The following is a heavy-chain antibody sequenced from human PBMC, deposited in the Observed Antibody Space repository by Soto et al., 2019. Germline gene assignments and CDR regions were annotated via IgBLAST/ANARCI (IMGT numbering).Heavy chain of an antibody. CDR1: GYTFIDYY. Sequence: QVQLVQSGAEVKKPGASVKVSCRASGYTFIDYYLHWVRQAPGQGLEWMGWINPYSGGTKYTQNFQGRVTMTRDTSISTAFMELSRLRSDVTAVYYCARSSTVTTKELFDYGGQGTLVTVSS. CDR2: INPYSGGT. V-gene: IGHV1-2*02. CDR3: ARSSTVTTKELFDY. J-gene: IGHJ4*02. D-gene: IGHD4-17*01.